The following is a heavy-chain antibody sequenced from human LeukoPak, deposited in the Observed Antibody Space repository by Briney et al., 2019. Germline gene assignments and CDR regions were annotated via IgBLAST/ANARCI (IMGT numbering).Heavy chain of an antibody. CDR1: GFTFSSYS. D-gene: IGHD3-3*01. CDR3: ARDDYDFWSGYYRVGMDV. CDR2: ISSSSSYI. J-gene: IGHJ6*02. V-gene: IGHV3-21*01. Sequence: GGSLRLSCAASGFTFSSYSMNWVRQAPGKGLEWVSSISSSSSYIYYADSVKGRFTISRDNAKNSLYLQMNSLRAEDTAVYYCARDDYDFWSGYYRVGMDVWGQGTTVTVSS.